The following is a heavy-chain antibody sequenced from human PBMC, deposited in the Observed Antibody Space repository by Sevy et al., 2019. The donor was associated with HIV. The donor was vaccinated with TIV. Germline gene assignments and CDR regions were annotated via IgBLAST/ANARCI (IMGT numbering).Heavy chain of an antibody. CDR2: LDPEDGET. CDR1: GYRLIEVS. V-gene: IGHV1-24*01. Sequence: ASVKVSCKVAGYRLIEVSMHWVRQAPGKGLEWMGHLDPEDGETIYPQKFQGRVTMTEDTSTDKAYMEVSSQRSEDTAVYYCAADRGEDYCSGNSCKRDYYNGLDVWGQGTTVTVSS. D-gene: IGHD2-15*01. J-gene: IGHJ6*02. CDR3: AADRGEDYCSGNSCKRDYYNGLDV.